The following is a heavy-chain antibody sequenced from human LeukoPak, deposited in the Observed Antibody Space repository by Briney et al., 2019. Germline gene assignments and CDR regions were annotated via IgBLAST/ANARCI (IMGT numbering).Heavy chain of an antibody. CDR2: INHSGST. V-gene: IGHV4-34*01. CDR1: GGSFSGYY. CDR3: ARGPTSSSSGGAIFDY. J-gene: IGHJ4*02. D-gene: IGHD6-6*01. Sequence: PSETLSLTCAVYGGSFSGYYWSWIRQPPGKGLEWIGEINHSGSTNYNPSLKSRVTISVDTSKNQFSLKLSSVTAADTAVYYCARGPTSSSSGGAIFDYWGQGTLVTVSS.